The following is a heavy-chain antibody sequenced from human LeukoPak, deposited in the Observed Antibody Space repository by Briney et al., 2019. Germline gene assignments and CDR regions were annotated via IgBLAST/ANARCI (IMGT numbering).Heavy chain of an antibody. CDR3: VSGGDSGY. CDR1: GFTFSSYA. J-gene: IGHJ4*02. Sequence: QTGGSLRLSCAASGFTFSSYAMSWVRQAPGKGLEWVASITPAGSEKYYANSMKGRFTISRDNAKNSLFLQMNSLRADDTGVYFCVSGGDSGYWGQGTLVTVSS. CDR2: ITPAGSEK. V-gene: IGHV3-7*03. D-gene: IGHD2-21*02.